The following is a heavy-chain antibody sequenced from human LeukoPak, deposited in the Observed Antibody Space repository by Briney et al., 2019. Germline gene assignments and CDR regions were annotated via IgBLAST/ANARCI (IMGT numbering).Heavy chain of an antibody. Sequence: ASETLSLTCTVSGGSISSYYWSWIRQPPGKGLEWIGYIYYSGSTNYNPSLKSRVTISVDTSKNQFSLKLSSVTAADTDVYYCARASLWSSGWYDYWGQGTLVTVSS. CDR2: IYYSGST. J-gene: IGHJ4*02. V-gene: IGHV4-59*01. D-gene: IGHD6-19*01. CDR1: GGSISSYY. CDR3: ARASLWSSGWYDY.